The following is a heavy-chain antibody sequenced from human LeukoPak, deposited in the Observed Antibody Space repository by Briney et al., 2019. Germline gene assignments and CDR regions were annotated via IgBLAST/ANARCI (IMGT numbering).Heavy chain of an antibody. CDR3: ARDSPRSITFGESPYYYYGMDV. CDR1: GYTFTSYG. Sequence: ASVKVSCKASGYTFTSYGISWVRQAPGQGLEWMGWISAYNGNTNYAQKLQGRVTMTTDTSTSTAYMELRSLRPDDTAVYYCARDSPRSITFGESPYYYYGMDVWGQGTTVTVSS. CDR2: ISAYNGNT. D-gene: IGHD3-10*01. J-gene: IGHJ6*02. V-gene: IGHV1-18*01.